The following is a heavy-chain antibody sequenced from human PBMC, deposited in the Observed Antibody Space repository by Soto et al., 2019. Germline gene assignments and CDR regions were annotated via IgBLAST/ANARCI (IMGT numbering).Heavy chain of an antibody. CDR3: ARGWGYYGMDD. D-gene: IGHD3-16*01. CDR1: GGSISSDDYY. V-gene: IGHV4-31*03. Sequence: LSLTCTVSGGSISSDDYYWNWIRQRPGKGLEWIGNIYYRGNTNYNPSLKSRIIMSMDMSENQFSLKLTSVTAADTAVYYCARGWGYYGMDDWGQGTTVDVSS. CDR2: IYYRGNT. J-gene: IGHJ6*02.